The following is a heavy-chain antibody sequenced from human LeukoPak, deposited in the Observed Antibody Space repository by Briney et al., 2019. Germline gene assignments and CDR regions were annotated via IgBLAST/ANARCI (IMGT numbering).Heavy chain of an antibody. CDR1: GGSLRGYY. V-gene: IGHV4-59*10. CDR3: ARSPLNDYSNQDYFSYGMVV. CDR2: IYATGNT. Sequence: SETLSLTRVHYGGSLRGYYWSWIRPPARKGLEWIGRIYATGNTNYNPSLKSRVTMSLDTSKNQFCLKLSSVTAADTAVYYCARSPLNDYSNQDYFSYGMVVWGQGTTVTVSS. J-gene: IGHJ6*02. D-gene: IGHD4-11*01.